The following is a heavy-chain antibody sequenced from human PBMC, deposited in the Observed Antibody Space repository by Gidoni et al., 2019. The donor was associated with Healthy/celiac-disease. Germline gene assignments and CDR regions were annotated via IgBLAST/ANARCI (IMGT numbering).Heavy chain of an antibody. CDR1: GFTFSSFA. CDR3: AKGAMVRGVIRFFDY. D-gene: IGHD3-10*01. J-gene: IGHJ4*02. CDR2: ISGSGGST. Sequence: EVQLFESGGGLVQPGGPLRPSCAAPGFTFSSFAMSWVRQAPGKGLEWVSAISGSGGSTYYADSVKGRFTISRDNSKNTLYLQMNSLRAEDTAVYYCAKGAMVRGVIRFFDYWGQGTLVTVSS. V-gene: IGHV3-23*01.